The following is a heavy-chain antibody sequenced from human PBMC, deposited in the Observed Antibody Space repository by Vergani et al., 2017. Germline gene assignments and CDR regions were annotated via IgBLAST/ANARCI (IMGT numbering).Heavy chain of an antibody. V-gene: IGHV4-34*01. CDR3: ARHLPYSSSWPDDY. Sequence: QVQLQQWGAGLLKPSETLSLTCAVYGGSFSGYYWSWIRQPPGKGLEWIGSIYYSGSTYYNPSLKSRVTISVDTSKNQFSLKLSSVTAADTAVYYCARHLPYSSSWPDDYWGQGTLVTVSS. CDR2: IYYSGST. CDR1: GGSFSGYY. J-gene: IGHJ4*02. D-gene: IGHD6-13*01.